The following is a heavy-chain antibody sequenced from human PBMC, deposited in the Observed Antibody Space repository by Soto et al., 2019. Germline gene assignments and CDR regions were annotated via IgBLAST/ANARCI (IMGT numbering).Heavy chain of an antibody. Sequence: QVQLLQSGAEVRKPGASVRVSCEASGYTLSDYFMQWVRQAPGQGLEWMGWINPNTGDTHYAQKFQDRVTLTADTSTSTVHMELRSLRSADTAVYYCARDLNWNNVLGFDSWGQGTLVTVSS. V-gene: IGHV1-2*02. CDR3: ARDLNWNNVLGFDS. CDR2: INPNTGDT. CDR1: GYTLSDYF. D-gene: IGHD1-20*01. J-gene: IGHJ4*02.